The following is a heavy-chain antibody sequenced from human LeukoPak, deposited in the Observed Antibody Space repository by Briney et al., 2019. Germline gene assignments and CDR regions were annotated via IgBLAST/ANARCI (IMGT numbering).Heavy chain of an antibody. CDR1: GFTFSSYG. D-gene: IGHD1-26*01. V-gene: IGHV3-30*18. CDR2: ISYDGSNK. CDR3: AKHARELFDY. Sequence: GRSLRLSCAASGFTFSSYGMHWVRQAPGKGLEWVAVISYDGSNKYYADSVKGRFTISRDNSKNTLYLQMNSLRAEDTAVYYCAKHARELFDYWGQGTLVTVSS. J-gene: IGHJ4*02.